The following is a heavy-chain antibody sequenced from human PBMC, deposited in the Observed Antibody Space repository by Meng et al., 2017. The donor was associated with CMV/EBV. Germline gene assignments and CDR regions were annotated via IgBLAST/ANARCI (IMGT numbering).Heavy chain of an antibody. J-gene: IGHJ6*02. CDR2: ISYDGSNK. Sequence: GESLKISCAAPGFTFSSYAMHWVRQAPGKGLEWVAVISYDGSNKYYADSVKGRFTISRDNSKNTLYLQMNSLRAEDTAVYYCARVGALPTFYGMDVWGQGTTVTVSS. D-gene: IGHD1-1*01. CDR1: GFTFSSYA. V-gene: IGHV3-30-3*01. CDR3: ARVGALPTFYGMDV.